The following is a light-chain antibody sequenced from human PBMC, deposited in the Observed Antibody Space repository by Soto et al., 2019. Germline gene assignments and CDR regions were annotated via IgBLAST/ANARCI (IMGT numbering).Light chain of an antibody. Sequence: QSVLTQPPSASGSPGQSVTISCTGTSSDVGGYNYVSWYQHHPGKAPKLLIYEVSKRPSGVPDRFSGSKSANTASLTVSGLQAVDEADYFCSSYAGDYNLYVFGTGTKVTFL. V-gene: IGLV2-8*01. CDR2: EVS. CDR1: SSDVGGYNY. CDR3: SSYAGDYNLYV. J-gene: IGLJ1*01.